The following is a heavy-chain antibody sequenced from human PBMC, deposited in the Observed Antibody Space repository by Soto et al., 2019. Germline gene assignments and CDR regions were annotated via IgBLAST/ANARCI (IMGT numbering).Heavy chain of an antibody. Sequence: ELQLVESGGGLVQPGGSLRLSCAASGFTFSSYWMHWVRQAPGKGLLCVSRINRDGSTTDYADSVKGRITISRDNARNTLYLQMDSLIAVDTAVYYCARAGMVYCMGGYYGMDVWGQGTTVAVAS. J-gene: IGHJ6*02. CDR3: ARAGMVYCMGGYYGMDV. V-gene: IGHV3-74*01. D-gene: IGHD2-8*01. CDR2: INRDGSTT. CDR1: GFTFSSYW.